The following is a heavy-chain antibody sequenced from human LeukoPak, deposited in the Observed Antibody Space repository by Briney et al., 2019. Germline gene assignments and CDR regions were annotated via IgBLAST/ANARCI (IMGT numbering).Heavy chain of an antibody. V-gene: IGHV1-46*01. J-gene: IGHJ3*02. CDR3: ALGSAFDI. Sequence: ASVKVSCKASGYTFTSYYMHWVRQAPGQGLEWMGIINPSGGSTSYAQKFQGRVTITTDESTSTAYMELSSLRSEDTAVYYCALGSAFDIWGQGTMVTVSS. CDR2: INPSGGST. CDR1: GYTFTSYY.